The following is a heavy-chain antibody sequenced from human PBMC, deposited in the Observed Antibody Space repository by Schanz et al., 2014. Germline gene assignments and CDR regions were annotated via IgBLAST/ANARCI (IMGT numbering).Heavy chain of an antibody. J-gene: IGHJ4*01. Sequence: EVQLVESGGGWVQPGGSLRLSCAASGFTFSDYSMNWVRQAPGKGPEWVSYVSSSSSYTHYADSVKGRFTISRDNAKNSLYLEMNSLRAEDTAVYYCARGGPAYYFDDWGHGTLVTVSS. V-gene: IGHV3-48*01. CDR2: VSSSSSYT. CDR1: GFTFSDYS. CDR3: ARGGPAYYFDD.